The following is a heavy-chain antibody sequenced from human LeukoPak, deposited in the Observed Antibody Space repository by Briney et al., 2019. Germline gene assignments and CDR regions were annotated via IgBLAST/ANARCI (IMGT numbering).Heavy chain of an antibody. CDR1: GGSFSGYY. CDR2: INHSGST. V-gene: IGHV4-34*01. Sequence: SETLSLTCAVYGGSFSGYYWSWIRQPPGKGLEWIGEINHSGSTNYNPSLKSRVTISVDTSKNLFSLKLSSVTAADTAVYYCARGPARYCSSTSRCNRGFDPWGQGTLVTVSS. J-gene: IGHJ5*02. CDR3: ARGPARYCSSTSRCNRGFDP. D-gene: IGHD2-2*01.